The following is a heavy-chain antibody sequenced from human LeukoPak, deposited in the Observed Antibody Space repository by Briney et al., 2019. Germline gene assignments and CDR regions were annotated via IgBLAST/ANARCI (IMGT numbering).Heavy chain of an antibody. D-gene: IGHD1-26*01. J-gene: IGHJ5*02. Sequence: ASVKVSCKASGYTFTSYGISWVRHAPGQGLEWMGWISAYNGNTNYAQKLQGRVTMTTDTSTSKAYMELRSLRSDDTAVYYCARTAIVGATGNWFDPWGQGTLVTVSS. CDR2: ISAYNGNT. V-gene: IGHV1-18*01. CDR3: ARTAIVGATGNWFDP. CDR1: GYTFTSYG.